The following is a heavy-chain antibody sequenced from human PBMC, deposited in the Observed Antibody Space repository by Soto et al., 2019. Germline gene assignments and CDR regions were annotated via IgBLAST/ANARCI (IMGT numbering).Heavy chain of an antibody. CDR2: IKEDGSEK. J-gene: IGHJ4*02. CDR1: GFTFSNFW. V-gene: IGHV3-7*05. CDR3: ARDVI. Sequence: EVQLVESGGGLVQPGGSLRLSCAASGFTFSNFWMSWVRQAPGKGLEWVAAIKEDGSEKNYVDSVRGRFTISRDNAKNSLYLQMNSLRADDMAVYYCARDVIWGQGSLVSVSS.